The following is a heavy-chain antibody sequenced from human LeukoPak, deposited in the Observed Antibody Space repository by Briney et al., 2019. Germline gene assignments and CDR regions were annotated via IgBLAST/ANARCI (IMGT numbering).Heavy chain of an antibody. CDR3: ARGFDSSGWLLYWAYFDY. CDR1: GGSFSAYY. D-gene: IGHD6-19*01. J-gene: IGHJ4*02. Sequence: SETLSLTCAVYGGSFSAYYWSWVRQPPGKGLEWIGEINHSGSTNYNPSLKSRVTISVDTSKNQFSLKLSSVTAADTAVYYCARGFDSSGWLLYWAYFDYWGQGTLVTVSS. CDR2: INHSGST. V-gene: IGHV4-34*01.